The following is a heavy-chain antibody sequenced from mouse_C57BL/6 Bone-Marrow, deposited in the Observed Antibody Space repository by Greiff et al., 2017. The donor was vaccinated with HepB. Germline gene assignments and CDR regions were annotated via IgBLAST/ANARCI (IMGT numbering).Heavy chain of an antibody. CDR3: AKFSYYYGSSYDY. CDR1: GFSLTSYG. D-gene: IGHD1-1*01. J-gene: IGHJ3*01. Sequence: QVQLQQSGPGLVQPSQSLSITCTVSGFSLTSYGVHWVRQSPGKGLEWLGVIWRGGSTDYNAAFMSRLSITKDNSKSQVFFKMNSLQADDTAIYYCAKFSYYYGSSYDYWGQGTLVTVSA. V-gene: IGHV2-5*01. CDR2: IWRGGST.